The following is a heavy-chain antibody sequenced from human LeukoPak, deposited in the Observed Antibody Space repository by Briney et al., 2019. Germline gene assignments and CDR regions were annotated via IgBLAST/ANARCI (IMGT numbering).Heavy chain of an antibody. D-gene: IGHD3-10*01. CDR3: ASALWFGELFDY. V-gene: IGHV1-2*02. CDR1: GYTFTKYY. Sequence: ASVKVSCKASGYTFTKYYIHWVRQAPGQGLEWMGWINPNSGGTNYAQKFQGRVTMTRDTSISTAYMELSRLRSDDTAVYYCASALWFGELFDYWGQGTLVTVSS. CDR2: INPNSGGT. J-gene: IGHJ4*02.